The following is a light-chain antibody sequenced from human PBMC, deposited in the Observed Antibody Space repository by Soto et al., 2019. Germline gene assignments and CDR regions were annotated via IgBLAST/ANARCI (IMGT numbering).Light chain of an antibody. V-gene: IGLV2-14*01. CDR2: DVS. CDR1: SSDVGGYNY. CDR3: SSYTSSSTPLYV. J-gene: IGLJ1*01. Sequence: QAVVTQPASVSGAPGQSITISCTGTSSDVGGYNYVSWYQQHPVKAPKLMIYDVSNRPSGVSNRFSGSKSGNTASLTISGLQAEDEADYYCSSYTSSSTPLYVFGTGTKLTVL.